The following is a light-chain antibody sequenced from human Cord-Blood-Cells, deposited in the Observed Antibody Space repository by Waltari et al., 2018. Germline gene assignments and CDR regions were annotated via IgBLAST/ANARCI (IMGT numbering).Light chain of an antibody. V-gene: IGLV2-14*01. CDR1: SSDVGGYKY. J-gene: IGLJ2*01. Sequence: QSALTPPASVSGSPGQSITISCTGPSSDVGGYKYPSWYQQHPGKAPKPMIYEVSNRPSGVSNRFSGSKSGNTASLTISGLQAEDEADYYCSSYTSSSTVFGGGTKLTVL. CDR2: EVS. CDR3: SSYTSSSTV.